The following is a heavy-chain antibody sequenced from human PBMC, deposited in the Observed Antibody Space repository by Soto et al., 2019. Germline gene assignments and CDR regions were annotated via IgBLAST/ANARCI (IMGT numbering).Heavy chain of an antibody. CDR3: ARGGIAAAGNYYYGMDV. D-gene: IGHD6-13*01. Sequence: QVQLQESGPGLVKPSETLSLTCTVSGGSISSYYWSWIRQPPGKGLEWIGYIYYSGSTNYNPSLKSRVTISVDTSKNQFSLKLSSVTAADTAVYYCARGGIAAAGNYYYGMDVW. CDR2: IYYSGST. CDR1: GGSISSYY. V-gene: IGHV4-59*08. J-gene: IGHJ6*01.